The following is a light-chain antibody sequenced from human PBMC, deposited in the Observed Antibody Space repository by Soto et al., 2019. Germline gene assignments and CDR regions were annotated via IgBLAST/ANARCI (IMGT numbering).Light chain of an antibody. CDR3: LQDDTYPLT. CDR2: KAS. Sequence: DIQMTQSPSTLSASAGDRVTITCRASQSISSWLAWYQQKPGKAPRLLIYKASSLESGVPSRFSGSGSGTEFTLTISSLQPDDFATYYCLQDDTYPLTFGQGTRLEIK. J-gene: IGKJ5*01. CDR1: QSISSW. V-gene: IGKV1-5*03.